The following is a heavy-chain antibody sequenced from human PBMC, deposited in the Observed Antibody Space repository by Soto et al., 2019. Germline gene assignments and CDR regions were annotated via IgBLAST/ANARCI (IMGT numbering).Heavy chain of an antibody. CDR3: ARDNIDYYGGRGYLRDSLAL. Sequence: SETLSLTCTVSGGSISSGGYYWSWIRQHPGKGLEWIEYIYYSGSTYYNPSLKSRVTISVDTSKNQFSLKLSSVTAADTAVYYCARDNIDYYGGRGYLRDSLALWGQET. V-gene: IGHV4-31*03. D-gene: IGHD3-22*01. CDR1: GGSISSGGYY. CDR2: IYYSGST. J-gene: IGHJ3*01.